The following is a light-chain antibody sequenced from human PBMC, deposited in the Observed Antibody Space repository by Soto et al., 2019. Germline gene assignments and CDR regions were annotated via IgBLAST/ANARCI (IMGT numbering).Light chain of an antibody. CDR3: SAYAGSSTWV. CDR1: SSDVGGYNY. CDR2: EVY. Sequence: QSAPTQPPSASGSPGQSVTFSCTGTSSDVGGYNYVSWYQQYPGKAPKLMIYEVYKRHSGVPDRFSGSKSGNTASLTVSGLQHEEEADYYCSAYAGSSTWVFGGGTQLTVL. J-gene: IGLJ2*01. V-gene: IGLV2-8*01.